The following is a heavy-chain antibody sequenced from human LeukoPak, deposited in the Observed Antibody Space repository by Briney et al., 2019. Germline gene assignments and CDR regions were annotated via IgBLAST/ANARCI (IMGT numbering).Heavy chain of an antibody. CDR1: GASIDSGGYS. V-gene: IGHV4-30-2*01. Sequence: SETLSLTCSVSGASIDSGGYSWTWIRQPPGKGLEYIGYISHSGVTSHNPSLKSRGSISLDKSKNQFSLKLTSVSAADTAVYYCARLSDAYASTWYAAGIIWGQGMLVAVSS. J-gene: IGHJ4*02. D-gene: IGHD2-15*01. CDR2: ISHSGVT. CDR3: ARLSDAYASTWYAAGII.